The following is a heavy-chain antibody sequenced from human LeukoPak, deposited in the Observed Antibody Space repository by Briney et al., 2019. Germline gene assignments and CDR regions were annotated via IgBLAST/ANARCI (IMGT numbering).Heavy chain of an antibody. CDR1: GGSFSGYY. V-gene: IGHV4-34*01. CDR2: INHSGST. Sequence: PSETLSLTCAVYGGSFSGYYWSWIRQPPGKGLEWIGEINHSGSTNYNPSLKSRVTISVDTSKNQFSLKLSSVTAADTAVYYCASAGHSSGWSRGRYFDYWGQGTLVTVSS. CDR3: ASAGHSSGWSRGRYFDY. D-gene: IGHD6-19*01. J-gene: IGHJ4*02.